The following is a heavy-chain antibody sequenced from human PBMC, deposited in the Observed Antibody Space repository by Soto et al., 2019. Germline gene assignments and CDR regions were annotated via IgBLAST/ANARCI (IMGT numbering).Heavy chain of an antibody. CDR3: ARRGYSYGLDV. J-gene: IGHJ6*02. CDR2: IYPGDSDT. Sequence: PGESLKISCKGSGYNFATYWIAWVRQLPGKGPEWMGIIYPGDSDTSYSPSFQGQVTTSVDKSISTAYLQWNSLKASDTAVYYCARRGYSYGLDVWGQGTKVTVSS. CDR1: GYNFATYW. D-gene: IGHD5-18*01. V-gene: IGHV5-51*01.